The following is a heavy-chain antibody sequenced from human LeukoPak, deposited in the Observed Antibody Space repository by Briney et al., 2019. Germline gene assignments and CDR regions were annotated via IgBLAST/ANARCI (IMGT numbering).Heavy chain of an antibody. J-gene: IGHJ4*02. V-gene: IGHV3-7*01. Sequence: GGSPRLSCAASRFTFSSYWMSWVRQAPGMGLEWVANINQDANETNYVASVKGRFTISRDNAKSSLYLQMNSLRAEDTAVYYCARDFPSGGFDSWGQGTLVTVSS. CDR3: ARDFPSGGFDS. CDR1: RFTFSSYW. CDR2: INQDANET. D-gene: IGHD6-19*01.